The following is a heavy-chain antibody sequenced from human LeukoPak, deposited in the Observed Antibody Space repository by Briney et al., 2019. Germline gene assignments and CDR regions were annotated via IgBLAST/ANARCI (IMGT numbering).Heavy chain of an antibody. Sequence: PSETLSLTCTVSGDPMHSYYWSWIRQSPEKGLEWIGRAYSGVNAYYNPSLQSRVTISVDKSNNQFSLDLASVTAADTALYYCAREKSGTLTRAYYYIDVWGRGITVTVSS. CDR1: GDPMHSYY. J-gene: IGHJ6*03. V-gene: IGHV4-4*07. CDR3: AREKSGTLTRAYYYIDV. CDR2: AYSGVNA. D-gene: IGHD1-26*01.